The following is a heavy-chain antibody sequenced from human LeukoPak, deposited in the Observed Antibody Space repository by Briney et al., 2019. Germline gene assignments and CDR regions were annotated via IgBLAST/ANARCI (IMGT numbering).Heavy chain of an antibody. Sequence: GGSLRLSCSAAGLGFRRFGIGWVRQAPGKGLEWMLTITKSGETTYYTDSVKGRFTISCDNFKNTLYLQMNSLSPEDTAVYYCAADYDGCSRDVWGQGTPVTVSS. J-gene: IGHJ6*02. D-gene: IGHD3-16*01. CDR3: AADYDGCSRDV. CDR2: ITKSGETT. V-gene: IGHV3-23*01. CDR1: GLGFRRFG.